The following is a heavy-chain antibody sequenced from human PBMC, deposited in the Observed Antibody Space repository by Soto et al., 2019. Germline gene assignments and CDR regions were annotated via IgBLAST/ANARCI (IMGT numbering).Heavy chain of an antibody. CDR1: GFRFSEHP. Sequence: LRLSCNCPGFRFSEHPLTWGRQAPGKGLEWVGYISNTPDGGTTDYAASVRGRFTISRNDSESIAYLQMNSLKTEDSGVYYCSRGSFGYYGPWGPGTLVTVSS. CDR2: ISNTPDGGTT. D-gene: IGHD2-2*03. V-gene: IGHV3-49*04. J-gene: IGHJ5*02. CDR3: SRGSFGYYGP.